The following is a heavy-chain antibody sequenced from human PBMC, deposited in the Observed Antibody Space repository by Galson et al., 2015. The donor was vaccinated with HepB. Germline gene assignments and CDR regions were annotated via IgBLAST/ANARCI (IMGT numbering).Heavy chain of an antibody. V-gene: IGHV3-66*01. D-gene: IGHD1-26*01. CDR2: FYSGGST. CDR3: ARVPWELQAFDI. Sequence: LRLSCAASGFTVSSNYMSWVRQVPGNGLEWVSVFYSGGSTYYADSVKGRFTISRDNSKNTLHLQMNSLRAEDTAVYYCARVPWELQAFDIWGQGTMVTVSS. CDR1: GFTVSSNY. J-gene: IGHJ3*02.